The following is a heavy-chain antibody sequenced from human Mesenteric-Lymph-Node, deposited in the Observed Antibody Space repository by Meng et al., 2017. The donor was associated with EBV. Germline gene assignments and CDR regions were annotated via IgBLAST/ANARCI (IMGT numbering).Heavy chain of an antibody. V-gene: IGHV7-4-1*04. CDR2: INTNTGNP. CDR1: GSSFNGYY. Sequence: GQVVESECEVQTPGDSGKVACKASGSSFNGYYLHWVRQAPGHGLEWMGWINTNTGNPTYAQGFTGRFVFSLDTSVSMAYLQISSLKAEDTAVYYCARDRSWQPYGSGSPGYWGQGTLVTVTS. J-gene: IGHJ4*02. D-gene: IGHD3-10*01. CDR3: ARDRSWQPYGSGSPGY.